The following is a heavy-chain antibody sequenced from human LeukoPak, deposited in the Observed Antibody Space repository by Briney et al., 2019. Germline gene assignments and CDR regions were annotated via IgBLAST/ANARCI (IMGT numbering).Heavy chain of an antibody. J-gene: IGHJ4*02. Sequence: GGSLRLSCAASGFTFSSYWMNWARQAPGKGLEWVSAISGSGGSTYYADSVKGRFTISRDNSKNTLYLQMNSLRAEDTAVYYCAKDQWAAMAHFDYWGQGTLVTVSS. CDR1: GFTFSSYW. CDR3: AKDQWAAMAHFDY. V-gene: IGHV3-23*01. CDR2: ISGSGGST. D-gene: IGHD5-18*01.